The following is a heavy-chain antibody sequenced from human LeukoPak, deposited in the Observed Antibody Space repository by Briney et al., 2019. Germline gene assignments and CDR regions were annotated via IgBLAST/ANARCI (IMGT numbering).Heavy chain of an antibody. V-gene: IGHV1-69*04. J-gene: IGHJ5*02. CDR1: GYTFTSYY. CDR3: ARGPKSSTSHRLLNWFDP. Sequence: ASVKVSCKASGYTFTSYYMHWVRQAPGQGLEWMGRIIPILGIANYAQKFQGRVTITADESTSTAYMELSSLSSEDTAVYYCARGPKSSTSHRLLNWFDPWGQGTLVTVSS. D-gene: IGHD2-2*01. CDR2: IIPILGIA.